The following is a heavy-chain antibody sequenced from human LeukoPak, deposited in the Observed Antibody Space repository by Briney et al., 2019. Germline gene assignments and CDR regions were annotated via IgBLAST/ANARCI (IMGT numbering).Heavy chain of an antibody. CDR1: GFTFSTYA. V-gene: IGHV3-30-3*01. CDR2: ISDDGSRT. CDR3: ARGNGPGSFLIDY. J-gene: IGHJ4*02. D-gene: IGHD3-10*01. Sequence: PGRSLRLSCAASGFTFSTYAVHWVRQAPGKGPEWVAIISDDGSRTYYSNSVKGRFTISRDNSRNTLYLQMNSLRPEDTAVYYCARGNGPGSFLIDYWGQGTLVTVSS.